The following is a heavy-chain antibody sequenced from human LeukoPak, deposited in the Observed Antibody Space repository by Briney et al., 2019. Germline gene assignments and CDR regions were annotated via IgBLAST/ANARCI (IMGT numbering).Heavy chain of an antibody. CDR2: IIPIFGTA. CDR3: ARAQYYYDSSGYFDY. CDR1: GGTFSSYA. J-gene: IGHJ4*02. V-gene: IGHV1-69*13. Sequence: LRASVKVSCKASGGTFSSYATSWVRQAPGQGLEWMGGIIPIFGTANYAQKFQGRVTITADESTSTAYMELSSLRSEDTAVYYCARAQYYYDSSGYFDYWGQGTLVTVSS. D-gene: IGHD3-22*01.